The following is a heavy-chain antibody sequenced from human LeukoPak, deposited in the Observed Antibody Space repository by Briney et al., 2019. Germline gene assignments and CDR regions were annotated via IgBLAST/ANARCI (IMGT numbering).Heavy chain of an antibody. Sequence: GGSLRLSCTASGFTFKTYGMHWVRQPPGKGLEWVAFITYDRGDTYYADSVKGRFTISRDSSRTTLSLQMNSLRAEDTAVYYCARVFSGGPLGITGGMDVWGQGTTVTVSS. V-gene: IGHV3-30*02. J-gene: IGHJ6*02. CDR3: ARVFSGGPLGITGGMDV. CDR1: GFTFKTYG. CDR2: ITYDRGDT. D-gene: IGHD2-8*02.